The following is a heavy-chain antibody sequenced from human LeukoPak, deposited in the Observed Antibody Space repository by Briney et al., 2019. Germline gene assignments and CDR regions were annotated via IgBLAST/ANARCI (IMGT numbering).Heavy chain of an antibody. V-gene: IGHV1-8*01. CDR3: ARGGDHYYDSSGYPIDY. CDR1: GYTFTSYD. CDR2: MNPNSGNT. D-gene: IGHD3-22*01. Sequence: ASVKVSCKASGYTFTSYDINWVRQATGQGLEWMGWMNPNSGNTGYARKFQGRVTMTRNTSISTASMELSSLRSEDTAVYYCARGGDHYYDSSGYPIDYWGQGTLVTVSS. J-gene: IGHJ4*02.